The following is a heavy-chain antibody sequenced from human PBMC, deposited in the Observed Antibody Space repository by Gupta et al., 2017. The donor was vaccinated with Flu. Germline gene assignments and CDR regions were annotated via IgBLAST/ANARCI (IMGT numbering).Heavy chain of an antibody. Sequence: EVQLVESGGGLVQPGGSVRLSCAASGFTFSTYWMTWVRQAPGKGPGWVGNIKQDGSEKYYMDSVKGRFTISRDNAKNSLYLQMSSLRAEDTAVYFCVRDFRFQDDYWGQGTLVTVSS. CDR3: VRDFRFQDDY. V-gene: IGHV3-7*01. CDR1: GFTFSTYW. CDR2: IKQDGSEK. J-gene: IGHJ4*02. D-gene: IGHD2/OR15-2a*01.